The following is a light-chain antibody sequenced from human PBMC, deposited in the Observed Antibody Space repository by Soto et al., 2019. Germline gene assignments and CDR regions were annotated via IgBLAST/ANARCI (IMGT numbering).Light chain of an antibody. J-gene: IGLJ3*02. CDR1: TGAVTSGHY. CDR2: DTS. CDR3: LLSYSDRKV. V-gene: IGLV7-46*01. Sequence: QTVVTQEPSLTVSPGGTVTLTCASSTGAVTSGHYAYWFQQKPGQAPRTLMYDTSNKHSWTPARFSGSLLGGKAALTLSGAQPEDEADYYCLLSYSDRKVFGGGTQLTVL.